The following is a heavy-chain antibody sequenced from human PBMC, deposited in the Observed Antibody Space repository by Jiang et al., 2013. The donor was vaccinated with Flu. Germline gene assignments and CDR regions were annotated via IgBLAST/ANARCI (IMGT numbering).Heavy chain of an antibody. J-gene: IGHJ6*04. CDR3: ARATITVYASGNSNHYGLDV. Sequence: PGLVKPSGTLSLTCAVSGGSISSSNWWSWVHQPPGKGLEWIGEIYHSGSTNYNPSLKSRVTMSVDKSENQFSLKLSSVTAADTAVYYCARATITVYASGNSNHYGLDVWGKGTTVTVSS. D-gene: IGHD2-8*01. V-gene: IGHV4-4*02. CDR2: IYHSGST. CDR1: GGSISSSNW.